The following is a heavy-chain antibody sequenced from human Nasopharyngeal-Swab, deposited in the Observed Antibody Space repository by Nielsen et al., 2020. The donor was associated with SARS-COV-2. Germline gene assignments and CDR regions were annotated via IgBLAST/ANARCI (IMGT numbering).Heavy chain of an antibody. Sequence: ASVKVSCKASGYTFTSYYMHWVRQAPGQGLEWMGIINPSDGSTSYAQKFQGRVTMTRDTSTSTVYMELSSLRSEDTAVYYCARDRRYSSGWYKGTFDYWGQGTLVTVSS. CDR2: INPSDGST. CDR3: ARDRRYSSGWYKGTFDY. CDR1: GYTFTSYY. J-gene: IGHJ4*02. V-gene: IGHV1-46*01. D-gene: IGHD6-19*01.